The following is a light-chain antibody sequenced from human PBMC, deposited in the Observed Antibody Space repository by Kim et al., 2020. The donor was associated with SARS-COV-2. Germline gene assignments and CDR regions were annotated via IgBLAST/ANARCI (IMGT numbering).Light chain of an antibody. V-gene: IGLV6-57*03. CDR2: EDN. Sequence: TVTTPCTRSSGSIASNYVQWYQQRPGSAPTTVIYEDNQRPSGVPDRFSGSIDSSSNSASLTISGLKTEDEADYYCQSYDSSIPWVFGGGTQLTVL. CDR3: QSYDSSIPWV. CDR1: SGSIASNY. J-gene: IGLJ3*02.